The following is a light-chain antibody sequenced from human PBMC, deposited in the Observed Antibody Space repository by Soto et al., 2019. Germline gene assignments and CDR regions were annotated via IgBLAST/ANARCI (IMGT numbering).Light chain of an antibody. J-gene: IGKJ1*01. CDR2: NAS. Sequence: IHIAQCPSTLFESVVDRVTIACLASHTISSWLAWYQQKPGKAPKLLIYNASTLKSGVPSRFSGSGSGTEFTLTISSLQPDDSATYYCQHYNSYSEAFGQGTKVDNK. V-gene: IGKV1-5*03. CDR3: QHYNSYSEA. CDR1: HTISSW.